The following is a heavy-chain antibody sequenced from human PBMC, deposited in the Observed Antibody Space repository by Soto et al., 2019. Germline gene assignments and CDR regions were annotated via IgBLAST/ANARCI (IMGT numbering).Heavy chain of an antibody. D-gene: IGHD4-17*01. Sequence: EVQLVESGGGLVQPGGSLRLSCAASGFTFSSYSMNWVRQAPGKGLEWVSYISSSSSTIYYADSVKGRFTISRDNAKNSLYLQINSLRDEDTAVYYCASEYDYGDLNYYYYGMDVWGQGPTVPLSS. CDR3: ASEYDYGDLNYYYYGMDV. J-gene: IGHJ6*02. CDR2: ISSSSSTI. V-gene: IGHV3-48*02. CDR1: GFTFSSYS.